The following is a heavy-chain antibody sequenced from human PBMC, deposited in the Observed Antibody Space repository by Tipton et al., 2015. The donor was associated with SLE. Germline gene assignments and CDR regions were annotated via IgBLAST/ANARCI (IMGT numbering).Heavy chain of an antibody. J-gene: IGHJ3*02. CDR2: IYYSGST. CDR3: AGGQQQPGSRAGAFDI. Sequence: TLSLTCTVSGGSISSYHWSWIRQPPGKGLEWIGYIYYSGSTNYNPPLKSRVTISVDTSKNQFSLKLSSVTAADTAAYYCAGGQQQPGSRAGAFDIWGQGTMVTVSS. V-gene: IGHV4-59*01. D-gene: IGHD6-13*01. CDR1: GGSISSYH.